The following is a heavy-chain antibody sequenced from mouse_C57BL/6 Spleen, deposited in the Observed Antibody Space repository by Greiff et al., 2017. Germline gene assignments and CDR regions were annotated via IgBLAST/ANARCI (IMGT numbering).Heavy chain of an antibody. D-gene: IGHD2-3*01. CDR2: IYPGDGDT. J-gene: IGHJ3*01. CDR1: GYAFSSSW. CDR3: ANDDGFSWFAY. V-gene: IGHV1-82*01. Sequence: QVQLQQSGPELVKPGASVKISCKASGYAFSSSWMNWVKQRPGKGLEWIGRIYPGDGDTNYNGKFKGKATLTAAKSSSTAYMQLSSLTSEDSAVYFCANDDGFSWFAYWGQGTLVTVSA.